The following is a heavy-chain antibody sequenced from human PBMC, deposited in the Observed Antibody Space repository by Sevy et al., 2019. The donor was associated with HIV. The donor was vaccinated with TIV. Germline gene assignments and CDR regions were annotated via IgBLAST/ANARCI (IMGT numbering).Heavy chain of an antibody. V-gene: IGHV1-18*01. D-gene: IGHD6-13*01. CDR1: GYTFTSYG. Sequence: ASVKVSCKASGYTFTSYGISWVRQAPGQGLEWMGWISAYNGNTNYAQKLQGRVTMTTDTSTSTAYMELRSLRSDDTAVYYCAKAGSFNVAEVPGDYWGQGTLVTVST. CDR3: AKAGSFNVAEVPGDY. CDR2: ISAYNGNT. J-gene: IGHJ4*02.